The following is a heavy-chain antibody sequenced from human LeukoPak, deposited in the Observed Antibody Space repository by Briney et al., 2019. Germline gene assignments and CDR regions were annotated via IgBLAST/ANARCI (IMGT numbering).Heavy chain of an antibody. J-gene: IGHJ6*02. D-gene: IGHD2-15*01. V-gene: IGHV1-2*02. CDR2: VNPNSGGT. Sequence: GASVKVSCKASGYSFTGYYMHWVRQAPGQGLEWMGWVNPNSGGTNYAQKFQGRVTMTRDTSISTAYMELSKLRSDDTAVYYCARLSPPIRCIGGSCYGFYYYGMDVWGQGTTVTVSS. CDR3: ARLSPPIRCIGGSCYGFYYYGMDV. CDR1: GYSFTGYY.